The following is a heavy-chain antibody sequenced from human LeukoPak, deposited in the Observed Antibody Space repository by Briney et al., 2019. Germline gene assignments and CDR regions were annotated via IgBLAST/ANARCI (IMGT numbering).Heavy chain of an antibody. CDR3: ARGLRGWYADFDY. CDR1: GFTFSSYA. Sequence: PGGSLRLSCAASGFTFSSYAMNWVRQAPGKGLEWVSGISGSGGATYYADSVKGRFTISRDNSKNTLYLQLNSLRAEDTALYYCARGLRGWYADFDYWGQGTLVTVSS. V-gene: IGHV3-23*01. D-gene: IGHD6-19*01. CDR2: ISGSGGAT. J-gene: IGHJ4*02.